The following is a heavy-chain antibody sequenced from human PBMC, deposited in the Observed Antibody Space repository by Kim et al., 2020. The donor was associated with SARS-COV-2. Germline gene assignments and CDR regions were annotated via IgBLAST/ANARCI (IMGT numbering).Heavy chain of an antibody. CDR2: IYWDDDK. V-gene: IGHV2-5*02. D-gene: IGHD3-10*01. CDR1: GFSLSTSGVG. Sequence: SGPTLVNPTQTLTLTCTFSGFSLSTSGVGVGWIRQPPGKALEWLALIYWDDDKRYSPSLKSRLTITKDTSKNQVVLTMTNMDPVHTATYYCARQGPYGSGSYHFDYWGQGTLVTVSS. CDR3: ARQGPYGSGSYHFDY. J-gene: IGHJ4*02.